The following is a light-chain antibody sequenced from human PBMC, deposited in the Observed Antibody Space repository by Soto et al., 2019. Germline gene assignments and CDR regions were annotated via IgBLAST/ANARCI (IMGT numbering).Light chain of an antibody. V-gene: IGKV2-28*01. CDR1: QILLHSDGFIY. J-gene: IGKJ5*01. CDR2: LGS. Sequence: EIVMTQSPLSQPVTPGEPASLSCRSSQILLHSDGFIYLDWYLQKPGQSPQLLIYLGSYRASGVPDRFSGSGSGTDFTLTISRVEAEDVGVYFCMQALQTPAFGQGTRLEIK. CDR3: MQALQTPA.